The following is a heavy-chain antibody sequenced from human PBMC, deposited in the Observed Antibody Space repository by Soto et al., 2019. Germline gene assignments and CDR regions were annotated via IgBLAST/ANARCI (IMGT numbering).Heavy chain of an antibody. D-gene: IGHD6-6*01. CDR2: IYYSGST. CDR3: ARVGGGSSAPRIHYYYGMDV. J-gene: IGHJ6*02. CDR1: GGSFSGYY. Sequence: SETLSLTCAVYGGSFSGYYWSWIRQPPGKGLEWIGYIYYSGSTYYNPSLKSRVSISVDTSKNQLSLKLSSVTAADTAVYYCARVGGGSSAPRIHYYYGMDVWGQGTTVTVSS. V-gene: IGHV4-34*09.